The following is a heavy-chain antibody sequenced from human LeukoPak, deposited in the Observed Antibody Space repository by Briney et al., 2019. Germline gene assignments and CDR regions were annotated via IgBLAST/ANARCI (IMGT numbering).Heavy chain of an antibody. CDR2: IYNSGST. V-gene: IGHV4-59*08. CDR1: GGSINSYY. Sequence: KPSETLSLTCTVSGGSINSYYWTWIRQPPGKGLEWIGYIYNSGSTNYNPSLKSRVTISIDTSKSQFSLKLSSVTAADTAVYYCARHLYSESYYFWGQGTLVTVSS. J-gene: IGHJ4*02. D-gene: IGHD1-26*01. CDR3: ARHLYSESYYF.